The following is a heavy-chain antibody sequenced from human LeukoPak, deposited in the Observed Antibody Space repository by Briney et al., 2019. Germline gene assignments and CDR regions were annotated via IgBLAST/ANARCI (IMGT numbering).Heavy chain of an antibody. Sequence: PGGSLRLSCAASGFSFSDYYMTWFRQAPGKGLEWVSYISSSGRTIYYADSVRGRFTISRDDAKNSLYLQMNSLRAEDTAVYYCASDSRGYSYGLDAFDIWGQGTMVTVSS. CDR1: GFSFSDYY. V-gene: IGHV3-11*01. CDR2: ISSSGRTI. CDR3: ASDSRGYSYGLDAFDI. J-gene: IGHJ3*02. D-gene: IGHD5-18*01.